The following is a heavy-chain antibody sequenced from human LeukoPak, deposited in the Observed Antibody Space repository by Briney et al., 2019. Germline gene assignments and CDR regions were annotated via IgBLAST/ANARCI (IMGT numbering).Heavy chain of an antibody. CDR1: GFSFSNYA. CDR3: ARISGSGSIYSYFDY. Sequence: AGGSLRLSCSASGFSFSNYAMYWVRQAPGKGLEWVANIKQGGSEKYYVDSVKGRFTISRDNAKNSLYLQMNSLRAEDTAVYYCARISGSGSIYSYFDYWGQGTLVTVSS. D-gene: IGHD3-10*01. CDR2: IKQGGSEK. V-gene: IGHV3-7*01. J-gene: IGHJ4*02.